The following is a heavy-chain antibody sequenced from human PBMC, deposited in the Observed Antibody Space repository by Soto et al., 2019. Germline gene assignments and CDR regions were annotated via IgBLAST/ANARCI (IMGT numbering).Heavy chain of an antibody. CDR3: AKGRGGSGSLTPRVNF. CDR2: ISGGGDTT. J-gene: IGHJ4*02. V-gene: IGHV3-23*01. Sequence: EVQLLESGGGLVQPGGSLRLSCAASGFTFNNYAMTWVSQAPGKGLEWVSDISGGGDTTSYADSVKGRFTVSRDGSKNTLYLQMSSLRAEETALYYCAKGRGGSGSLTPRVNFWCQGTLVTVSS. D-gene: IGHD3-10*01. CDR1: GFTFNNYA.